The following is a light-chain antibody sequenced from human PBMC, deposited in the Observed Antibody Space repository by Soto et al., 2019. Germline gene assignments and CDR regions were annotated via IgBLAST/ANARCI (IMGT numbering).Light chain of an antibody. V-gene: IGLV2-14*01. Sequence: QSVLTQPASVSGSPGQSITISCTGTSSDAGGYNYVSWYPQHPRKAPKLMIYDVSNRPSGVSNRGSGSKSGNTASLTISGLQAEDEADYYCSSYTSSSSLGAYVCGTGTKVTVL. J-gene: IGLJ1*01. CDR1: SSDAGGYNY. CDR2: DVS. CDR3: SSYTSSSSLGAYV.